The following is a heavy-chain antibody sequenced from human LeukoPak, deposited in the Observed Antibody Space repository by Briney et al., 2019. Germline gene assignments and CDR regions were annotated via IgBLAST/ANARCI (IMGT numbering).Heavy chain of an antibody. D-gene: IGHD2-21*02. CDR3: ARGGLVTAILGGNWFDP. CDR2: IYYSGST. V-gene: IGHV4-39*07. Sequence: SETLSLTCTVSGGSISSSSYYWGWFRQPPEKGLEWIGNIYYSGSTYYNPSLKSRVTISVDTSKNQFSLTLSSVTAADTAVYYCARGGLVTAILGGNWFDPWGQGTLVTVSS. CDR1: GGSISSSSYY. J-gene: IGHJ5*02.